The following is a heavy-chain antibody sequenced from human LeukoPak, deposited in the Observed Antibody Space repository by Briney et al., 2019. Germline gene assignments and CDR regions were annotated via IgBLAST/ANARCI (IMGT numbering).Heavy chain of an antibody. V-gene: IGHV4-34*01. CDR3: ARGQGVNYFDY. CDR1: GVSFSGYY. D-gene: IGHD2-21*01. J-gene: IGHJ4*02. CDR2: INHSGST. Sequence: SETLSLTCAVYGVSFSGYYWSWIRQPPGKGREWIGEINHSGSTNYNPSLKSPVTISVDTSKNQFSLKLSSVTAADTAVYYCARGQGVNYFDYWGQETLVTVSS.